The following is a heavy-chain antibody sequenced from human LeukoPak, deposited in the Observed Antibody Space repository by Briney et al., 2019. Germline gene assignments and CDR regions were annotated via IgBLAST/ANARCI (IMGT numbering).Heavy chain of an antibody. J-gene: IGHJ2*01. CDR2: VKEDGRET. CDR1: GFTFNTYW. V-gene: IGHV3-74*01. Sequence: PGGSLRLSCVGSGFTFNTYWIHWVRQAPGKGLVWVSRVKEDGRETNYADSVKGRFTLSRGSAKNTVYLQMNNLRAEDTAVYHCARAKPADFDLWGRGTLVTVSS. CDR3: ARAKPADFDL.